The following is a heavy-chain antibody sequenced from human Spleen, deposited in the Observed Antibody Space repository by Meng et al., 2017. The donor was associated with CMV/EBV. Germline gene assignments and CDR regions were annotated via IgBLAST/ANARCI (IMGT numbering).Heavy chain of an antibody. CDR2: ISGGST. CDR1: GFTVSSNE. CDR3: ARDGSSSSYYYYYGMDV. V-gene: IGHV3-38-3*01. D-gene: IGHD6-6*01. J-gene: IGHJ6*02. Sequence: GGSLRLSCAASGFTVSSNEMSWVRQAPGKGLEWVSSISGGSTYYADSRKGRFAISRDNSKNTLHLQMNSLRAEDTAVYYCARDGSSSSYYYYYGMDVWGQGTTVTVSS.